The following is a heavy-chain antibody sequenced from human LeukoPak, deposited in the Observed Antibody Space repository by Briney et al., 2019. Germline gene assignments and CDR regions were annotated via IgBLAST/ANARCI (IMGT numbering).Heavy chain of an antibody. J-gene: IGHJ3*02. CDR3: ARERGYSYGHDDAFDI. CDR2: INPNSGGT. V-gene: IGHV1-2*04. Sequence: ASVRVSSKASGYTFTGYYMHWVRQAPGQGLEWMGWINPNSGGTNYAQKFQGWVTMTRDTSINTAYMELSRLRSDDTAVYYCARERGYSYGHDDAFDIWGQGTMVTVSS. CDR1: GYTFTGYY. D-gene: IGHD5-18*01.